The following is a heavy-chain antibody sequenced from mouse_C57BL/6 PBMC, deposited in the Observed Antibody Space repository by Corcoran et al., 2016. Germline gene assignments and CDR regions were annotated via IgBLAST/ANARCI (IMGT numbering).Heavy chain of an antibody. Sequence: QVQLQQSGAELVKPGASVKISCKASGYAFSSYWMNWVKQRPGKGLEWIGQIYPGDGDTNYNGKFKGKATLTADKSSSTAYMQLSSMTSEDSAVYFCARRGFYGSSSDYWGQGTTLTVSS. CDR2: IYPGDGDT. CDR1: GYAFSSYW. V-gene: IGHV1-80*01. J-gene: IGHJ2*01. D-gene: IGHD1-1*01. CDR3: ARRGFYGSSSDY.